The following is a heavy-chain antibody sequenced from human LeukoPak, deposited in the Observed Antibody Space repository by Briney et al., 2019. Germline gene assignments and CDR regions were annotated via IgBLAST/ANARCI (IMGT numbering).Heavy chain of an antibody. CDR3: ARDRDYYGSLIYAYDAFDL. CDR2: IKQDGGEK. Sequence: GGSLRLSCAASEFTLSSYWMTWFRQAPGKGLEWVANIKQDGGEKHYVDSVEGRFTISRDNAKNSLFLQMNSLRVEDTAVYYCARDRDYYGSLIYAYDAFDLWGQGTMVTVSS. CDR1: EFTLSSYW. J-gene: IGHJ3*01. D-gene: IGHD3-10*01. V-gene: IGHV3-7*03.